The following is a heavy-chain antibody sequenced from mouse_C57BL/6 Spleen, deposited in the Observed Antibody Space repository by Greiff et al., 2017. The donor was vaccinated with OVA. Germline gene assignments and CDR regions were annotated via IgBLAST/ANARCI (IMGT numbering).Heavy chain of an antibody. V-gene: IGHV1-55*01. Sequence: QVQLKQPGAELVKPGASVKMSCKASGYTFTSYWITWVKQRPGQGLEWIGDIYPGSGSTNYNEKFKSKATLTVDTSSSTAYMQLSSLTSEDSAVYYCARRGYYGSSYGAMDYWGQGTSVTVSS. D-gene: IGHD1-1*01. J-gene: IGHJ4*01. CDR3: ARRGYYGSSYGAMDY. CDR1: GYTFTSYW. CDR2: IYPGSGST.